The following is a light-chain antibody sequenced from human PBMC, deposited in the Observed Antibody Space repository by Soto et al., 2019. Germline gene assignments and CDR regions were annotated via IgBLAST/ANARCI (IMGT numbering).Light chain of an antibody. CDR2: DAS. CDR1: QSVSNY. CDR3: QLRGNWPPFT. J-gene: IGKJ3*01. Sequence: EIVLTQSPATLSVSPGERATLSCRASQSVSNYLAWFQQKPGQAPRLLIYDASNRATGIPARCSSSGSGTDFTLTITSRGPEDFAVYYCQLRGNWPPFTFGPGTRVDIK. V-gene: IGKV3-11*01.